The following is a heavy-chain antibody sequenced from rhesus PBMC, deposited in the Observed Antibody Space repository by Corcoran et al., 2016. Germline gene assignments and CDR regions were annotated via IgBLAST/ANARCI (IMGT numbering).Heavy chain of an antibody. CDR2: NSPYKSNK. CDR3: TRAPRGYSYSYFDY. Sequence: QVQLVQSGAEIKQPGASVKLSCKASGYTFTSYYIHWVRPAPGQGLEWRGMNSPYKSNKGYAQNCQGRVTITTDTSTSTGYMELSSLRSEDTAVYYCTRAPRGYSYSYFDYWGQGVLVTVSS. J-gene: IGHJ4*01. D-gene: IGHD5-12*01. CDR1: GYTFTSYY. V-gene: IGHV1-180*01.